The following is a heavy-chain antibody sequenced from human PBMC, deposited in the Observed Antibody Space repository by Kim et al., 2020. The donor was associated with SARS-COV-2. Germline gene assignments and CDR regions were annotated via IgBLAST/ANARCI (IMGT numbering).Heavy chain of an antibody. CDR3: ARQSIGYCSSTSCYLDWFDP. V-gene: IGHV4-39*01. D-gene: IGHD2-2*01. J-gene: IGHJ5*02. CDR1: GGSISSSSYY. Sequence: SETLSLTCTVSGGSISSSSYYWGWIRQPPGKGLEWIGSIYYSGSTYYNPSLKSRVTISVDTSKNQFSLKLSSVTAADTAVYYCARQSIGYCSSTSCYLDWFDPWGQGTLVTVSS. CDR2: IYYSGST.